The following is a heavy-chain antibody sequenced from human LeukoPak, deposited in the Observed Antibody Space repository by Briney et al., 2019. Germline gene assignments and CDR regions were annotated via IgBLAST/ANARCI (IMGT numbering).Heavy chain of an antibody. V-gene: IGHV1-2*04. CDR3: ARAFNIVVVAAPFNGMDV. Sequence: ASVKVSCKASGYTFTGYYMHWVRQAPGQGLEWMGWINPNSGGTNYAQKFQGWVTMTRDTSISTAYMELSRLRSDDTAVYYCARAFNIVVVAAPFNGMDVWGQGTTVTVSS. J-gene: IGHJ6*02. CDR1: GYTFTGYY. D-gene: IGHD2-15*01. CDR2: INPNSGGT.